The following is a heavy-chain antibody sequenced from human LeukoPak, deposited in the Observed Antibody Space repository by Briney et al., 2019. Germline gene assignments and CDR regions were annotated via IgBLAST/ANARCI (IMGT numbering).Heavy chain of an antibody. CDR3: VRGQFFFAF. CDR2: VHCSGSA. J-gene: IGHJ2*01. Sequence: PSETLSLTCAVYGGSFSGYYWSWIRQPPGKGLEWIGEVHCSGSANYNPSLKSRVTISVDTSKNQFSLTLTSVTAADTAVYYCVRGQFFFAFWGRGTPVTVSS. D-gene: IGHD5-24*01. V-gene: IGHV4-34*01. CDR1: GGSFSGYY.